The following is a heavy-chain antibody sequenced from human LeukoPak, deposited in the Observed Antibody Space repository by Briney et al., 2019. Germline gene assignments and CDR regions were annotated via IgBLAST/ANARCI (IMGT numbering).Heavy chain of an antibody. CDR2: ISGSGGST. CDR1: GFTFSSYA. J-gene: IGHJ4*02. D-gene: IGHD3-10*01. Sequence: PGGSLRLSCAASGFTFSSYAMSWVRQAPGKGLEWVSAISGSGGSTYYADSVKGRFTISRDNSKNTLYLQMNSLRAEDTAVYYCARKMHLYGSGSYFVYWGQGTLVTVSS. V-gene: IGHV3-23*01. CDR3: ARKMHLYGSGSYFVY.